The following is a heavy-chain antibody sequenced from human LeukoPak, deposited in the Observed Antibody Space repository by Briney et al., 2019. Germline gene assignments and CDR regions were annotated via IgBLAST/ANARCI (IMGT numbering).Heavy chain of an antibody. CDR2: IYYSGST. V-gene: IGHV4-39*07. J-gene: IGHJ6*03. D-gene: IGHD3-10*01. Sequence: PSETLSLTCTVSGGSISSSSYYWGWIRQPPGKGLEWIGSIYYSGSTYYNPSLKSRVTISVDTSKNQFSLKLSSVTAADTAVYYCATRNGVTMVRGVIIYQTSDPYYMDVWGKGTTVTVSS. CDR3: ATRNGVTMVRGVIIYQTSDPYYMDV. CDR1: GGSISSSSYY.